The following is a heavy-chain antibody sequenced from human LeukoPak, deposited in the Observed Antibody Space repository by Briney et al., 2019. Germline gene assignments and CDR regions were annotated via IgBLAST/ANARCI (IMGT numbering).Heavy chain of an antibody. J-gene: IGHJ4*02. CDR3: ARRLVGYSSSSHYFDY. D-gene: IGHD6-6*01. CDR2: IDHSGST. Sequence: SETLSLTCDVYGGSFSGFYWNWIRQPPGKGLEWIGEIDHSGSTNYNPSLKSRVTISVDTSKNQFSLKLSSVTAADTAVYYCARRLVGYSSSSHYFDYWGQGTLVTVSS. V-gene: IGHV4-34*01. CDR1: GGSFSGFY.